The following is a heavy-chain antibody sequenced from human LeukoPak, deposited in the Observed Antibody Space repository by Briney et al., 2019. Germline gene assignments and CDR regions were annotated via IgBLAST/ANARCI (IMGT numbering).Heavy chain of an antibody. D-gene: IGHD3-10*01. CDR2: IYYSGST. CDR1: GGSISSGGYY. J-gene: IGHJ3*02. CDR3: ARATLTMVRGVIIAPIGDAFDI. Sequence: SQTLSLTCTVSGGSISSGGYYWSWIRQPPGKGLEWIGYIYYSGSTNYNPSLKSRVTISVDTSKNQFSLKLSSVTAADTAVYYCARATLTMVRGVIIAPIGDAFDIWGQGTMVTVSS. V-gene: IGHV4-61*08.